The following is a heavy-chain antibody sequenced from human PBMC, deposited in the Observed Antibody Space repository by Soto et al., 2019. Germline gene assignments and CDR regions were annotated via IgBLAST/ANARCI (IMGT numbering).Heavy chain of an antibody. V-gene: IGHV3-33*05. CDR3: AREQVAGTVVLDY. CDR1: GFTFSNYG. Sequence: QVQLVESGGGVVQSGRSLRLSCAASGFTFSNYGMHWVRQAPGKGLEWVAVISYDGSNKYYADSVKGRFTISRDNSKNTLYLQMNSLRAEDTAVYYCAREQVAGTVVLDYWGQGTLVTVSS. CDR2: ISYDGSNK. J-gene: IGHJ4*02. D-gene: IGHD6-19*01.